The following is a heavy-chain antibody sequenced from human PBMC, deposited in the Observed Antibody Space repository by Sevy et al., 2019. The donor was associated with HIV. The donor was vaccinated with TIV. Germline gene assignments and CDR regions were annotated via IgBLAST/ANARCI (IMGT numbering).Heavy chain of an antibody. Sequence: GGSLRLSCAASGFTFSSSGMHWVRQAPGKGLEWVAVIWYDGSNIYYADSMKGRFTISRDNTKNTLYLQMNSLRVEDTAVYYCASEVQYCSGGSCYTVEYFQDWGQGTLVTVSS. CDR1: GFTFSSSG. J-gene: IGHJ1*01. V-gene: IGHV3-33*08. CDR2: IWYDGSNI. D-gene: IGHD2-15*01. CDR3: ASEVQYCSGGSCYTVEYFQD.